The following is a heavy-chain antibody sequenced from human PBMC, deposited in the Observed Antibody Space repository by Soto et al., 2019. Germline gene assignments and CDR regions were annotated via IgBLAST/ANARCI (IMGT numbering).Heavy chain of an antibody. CDR3: AREGTRYYGMDV. J-gene: IGHJ6*02. CDR1: GGSISSGDYY. CDR2: IYYSGST. Sequence: PSETLSLTCTVSGGSISSGDYYWRWIRQPPGKGLEWIGYIYYSGSTYYNPSLKSRVTISVDTSKNQFSLNLSSVTATDTAVYYCAREGTRYYGMDVWGQGTTVTVSS. V-gene: IGHV4-30-4*01.